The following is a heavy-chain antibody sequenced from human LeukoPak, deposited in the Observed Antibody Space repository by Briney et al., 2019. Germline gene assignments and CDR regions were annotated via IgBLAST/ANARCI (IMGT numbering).Heavy chain of an antibody. D-gene: IGHD1-26*01. CDR3: AKGGKWDVTPFDY. V-gene: IGHV3-23*01. Sequence: GGSLRLSCVASGFSFSNYAMSWVRQAPGKGLEWVSTISGGGGSTYYADSVKGRFTISRDNSKNTLYLQVNSLRAEDTAVYYCAKGGKWDVTPFDYWGQGTLVTVSS. CDR1: GFSFSNYA. CDR2: ISGGGGST. J-gene: IGHJ4*02.